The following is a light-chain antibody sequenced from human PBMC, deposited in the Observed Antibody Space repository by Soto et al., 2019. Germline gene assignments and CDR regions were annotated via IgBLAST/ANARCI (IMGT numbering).Light chain of an antibody. CDR2: DVS. Sequence: DIQMTQSPSSLSASIGDSVTITCRASQSISKYLIWYQQKPGKAPKVLIYDVSSLQSGVPSRFRGSGSGTDFTLTITSLQPEDFGTYYCQQSYTTTYSFGQGTKVEIK. CDR3: QQSYTTTYS. J-gene: IGKJ2*03. CDR1: QSISKY. V-gene: IGKV1-39*01.